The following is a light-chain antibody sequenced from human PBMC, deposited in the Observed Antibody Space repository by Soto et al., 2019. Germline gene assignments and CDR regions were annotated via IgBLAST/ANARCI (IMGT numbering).Light chain of an antibody. V-gene: IGLV2-11*01. CDR1: SSNVGGYEY. Sequence: QPAPAQPRSVSGTREQSVTISWSGTSSNVGGYEYVSWYQQHSGTAPRLLIYHVGQRPSGVPDRVSGSKSGTTASLTISGLQADDEAEYFCSSYTAGRTFVFGGGTKVTVL. J-gene: IGLJ2*01. CDR2: HVG. CDR3: SSYTAGRTFV.